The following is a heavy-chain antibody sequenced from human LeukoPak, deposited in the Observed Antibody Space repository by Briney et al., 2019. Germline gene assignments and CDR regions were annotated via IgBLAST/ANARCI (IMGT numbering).Heavy chain of an antibody. V-gene: IGHV3-33*01. CDR1: GFTFSSYG. J-gene: IGHJ4*02. Sequence: GRSLRLSCAASGFTFSSYGMHWVRQAPGKGLEWVAVIWYDGSNKYYADSVKGRFTISRDNSKNTLYLQMNSLRAEDTAVYYCARSGYYDSSGSPGYWGQGTLVTVSS. CDR3: ARSGYYDSSGSPGY. D-gene: IGHD3-22*01. CDR2: IWYDGSNK.